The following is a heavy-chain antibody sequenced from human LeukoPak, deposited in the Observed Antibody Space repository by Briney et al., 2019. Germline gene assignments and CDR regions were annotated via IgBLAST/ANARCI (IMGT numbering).Heavy chain of an antibody. V-gene: IGHV3-21*01. CDR2: ISSSSSYI. Sequence: PGGSLRLSCAASGFTFSSYSMNWVRQAPGKGLEWVSSISSSSSYIYYADSVKGRFTISRGNAKNSLYLQMNSLRAEDTAVYYCARGETAYYYDSSGYSDFDYWGQGTLVTVSS. D-gene: IGHD3-22*01. J-gene: IGHJ4*02. CDR3: ARGETAYYYDSSGYSDFDY. CDR1: GFTFSSYS.